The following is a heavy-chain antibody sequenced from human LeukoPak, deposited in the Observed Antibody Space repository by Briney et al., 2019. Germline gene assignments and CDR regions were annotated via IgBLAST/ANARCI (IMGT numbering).Heavy chain of an antibody. Sequence: ASVKVSCKASGYTFTSYGISWVRQAPGQGLRWMGWINTYNGNTIYAQKFQGRVTMTTDTSTSTAYMELRSLRSDDTAVYYCARENDSSGYYYSFDYWGQGTLVTVSS. CDR3: ARENDSSGYYYSFDY. D-gene: IGHD3-22*01. CDR2: INTYNGNT. V-gene: IGHV1-18*01. J-gene: IGHJ4*02. CDR1: GYTFTSYG.